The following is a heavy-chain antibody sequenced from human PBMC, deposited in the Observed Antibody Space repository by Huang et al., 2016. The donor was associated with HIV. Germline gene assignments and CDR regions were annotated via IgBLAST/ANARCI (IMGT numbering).Heavy chain of an antibody. J-gene: IGHJ6*02. D-gene: IGHD1-7*01. CDR2: IRKDESEK. CDR1: TFRFGAYW. V-gene: IGHV3-7*03. CDR3: ATKTAGMDI. Sequence: VESGGRLVQPGGSIRLSCVGSTFRFGAYWMSWVRQPPGKGLEWGANIRKDESEKDYVDSVKGRFNISRDNAKKVVFLEMNNVRVEDTATYFCATKTAGMDIWGQGTTVTVS.